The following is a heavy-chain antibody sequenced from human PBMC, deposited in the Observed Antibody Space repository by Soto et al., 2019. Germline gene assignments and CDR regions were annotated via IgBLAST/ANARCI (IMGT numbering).Heavy chain of an antibody. J-gene: IGHJ4*02. D-gene: IGHD1-26*01. CDR3: ARGGIVGATYSPFDY. Sequence: ASVKVSCKASGGTFSSYAISWVRQAPGQGLEWMGGIIPIFGTANYAQKFQGRVTITADESTSTAYMELSSLRYEDTAVYYCARGGIVGATYSPFDYWGQGTLVTVSS. V-gene: IGHV1-69*13. CDR2: IIPIFGTA. CDR1: GGTFSSYA.